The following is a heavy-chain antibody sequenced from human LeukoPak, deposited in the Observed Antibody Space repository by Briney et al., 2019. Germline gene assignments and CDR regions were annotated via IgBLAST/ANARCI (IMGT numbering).Heavy chain of an antibody. J-gene: IGHJ4*02. CDR1: GFTFSSYS. V-gene: IGHV3-21*01. CDR3: ARQEDHDYGDYYFDY. CDR2: ISSSSSYI. D-gene: IGHD4-17*01. Sequence: PGGSLRLSCAASGFTFSSYSMNWVRQAPGKGLEWVSSISSSSSYIYYADSVKGRFTISRDNAKNSLYLQMNSLRAEDTAVYYCARQEDHDYGDYYFDYWGQGILVTVSS.